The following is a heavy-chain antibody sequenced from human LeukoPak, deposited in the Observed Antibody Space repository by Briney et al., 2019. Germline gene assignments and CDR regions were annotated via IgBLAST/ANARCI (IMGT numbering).Heavy chain of an antibody. Sequence: GGSLRLSCAASGFTFSSYAMSWVRQAPGKGLEWVSAISGSGGSTYYADSVKGRFTISRDNSKNTLYLQMNSLRAEDAAKYYCATIGDRRTGELYRIDYWGQGTLVTVSS. CDR2: ISGSGGST. CDR1: GFTFSSYA. J-gene: IGHJ4*02. V-gene: IGHV3-23*01. D-gene: IGHD7-27*01. CDR3: ATIGDRRTGELYRIDY.